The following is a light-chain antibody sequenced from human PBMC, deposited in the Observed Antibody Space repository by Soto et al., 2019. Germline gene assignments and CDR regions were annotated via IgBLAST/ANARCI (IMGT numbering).Light chain of an antibody. CDR3: QQYGSSPLYT. J-gene: IGKJ2*01. CDR1: QSVSSSY. Sequence: EIVLTQSPGTLSLSPGERATLSCRASQSVSSSYLAWYQQKPGQAPRLLIYGASSRAPGLPDRFSGSGSGPDFTLTISRLEPEDVAVYYCQQYGSSPLYTFGQGTKLEIK. V-gene: IGKV3-20*01. CDR2: GAS.